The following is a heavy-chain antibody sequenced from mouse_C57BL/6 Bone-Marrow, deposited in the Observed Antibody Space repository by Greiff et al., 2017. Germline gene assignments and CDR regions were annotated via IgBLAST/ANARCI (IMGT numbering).Heavy chain of an antibody. V-gene: IGHV5-9-1*02. CDR1: GYTFSSYA. J-gene: IGHJ4*01. CDR2: ISSGGDYI. D-gene: IGHD1-1*01. CDR3: TREVAITTIVDWITGKAMDY. Sequence: DVKLVESGAGLVKPGGSLKLSCEASGYTFSSYAMSWVRQTPEKRLEWVAYISSGGDYINYADTVKGRFTIYRDNARNTLYLQMSRLKSEDTALYYCTREVAITTIVDWITGKAMDYWGQGNSVSVSS.